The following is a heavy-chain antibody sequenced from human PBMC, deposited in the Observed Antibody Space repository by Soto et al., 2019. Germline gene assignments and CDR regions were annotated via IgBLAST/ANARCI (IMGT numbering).Heavy chain of an antibody. J-gene: IGHJ4*02. CDR1: GGSISSSSYY. D-gene: IGHD5-18*01. Sequence: SETLSLTCTVSGGSISSSSYYWGWIRPPPGKGLEWIGSIYYSGSTYYNPTLKSRVTISVDTSKNQFSLKLSSVTAADTAVYYCASGEDTAMVTEDYWGQGTLVTVSS. V-gene: IGHV4-39*07. CDR2: IYYSGST. CDR3: ASGEDTAMVTEDY.